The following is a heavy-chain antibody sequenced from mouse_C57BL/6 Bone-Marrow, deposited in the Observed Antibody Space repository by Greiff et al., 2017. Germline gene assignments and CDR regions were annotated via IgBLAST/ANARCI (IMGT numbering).Heavy chain of an antibody. CDR2: ISSGGSYT. J-gene: IGHJ3*01. D-gene: IGHD1-1*02. V-gene: IGHV5-6*01. CDR1: GFTFSSYG. Sequence: EVHLVESGGDLVKPGGSLKLSCAASGFTFSSYGMSWVRQTPDKRLEWVATISSGGSYTYYPDSVKGRFTISRDNAKNTLYLQMSSLKSEDTAMYCCARHGWEFAYWGQGTLVTVSA. CDR3: ARHGWEFAY.